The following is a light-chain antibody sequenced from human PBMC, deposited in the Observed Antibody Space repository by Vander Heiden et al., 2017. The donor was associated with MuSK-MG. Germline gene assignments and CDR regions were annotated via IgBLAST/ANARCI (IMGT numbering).Light chain of an antibody. CDR3: MIWHSNTWV. Sequence: QAVLTLPASLPPSPGASASLTFTFRIVINVRPANLYGYQQKPRSPPQYVLRYKSDSDKQQGSGVASRFSGSKDASTNAGILLISGLQSEDEADYYCMIWHSNTWVFGGGTKLTVL. V-gene: IGLV5-45*01. CDR2: YKSDSDK. J-gene: IGLJ3*02. CDR1: IVINVRPAN.